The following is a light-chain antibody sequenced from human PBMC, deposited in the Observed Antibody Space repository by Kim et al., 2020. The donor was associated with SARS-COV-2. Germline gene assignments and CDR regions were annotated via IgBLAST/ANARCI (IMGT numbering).Light chain of an antibody. CDR3: QVWHSGGDRVV. J-gene: IGLJ2*01. CDR2: SDT. Sequence: PGKTASITCGGNNIGDYRVHWYQQKPGQAPVLVIHSDTDRPSGISQRFSGSNSGTTATLTITRVEAGDEADYYCQVWHSGGDRVVFGGGTQLTVL. V-gene: IGLV3-21*04. CDR1: NIGDYR.